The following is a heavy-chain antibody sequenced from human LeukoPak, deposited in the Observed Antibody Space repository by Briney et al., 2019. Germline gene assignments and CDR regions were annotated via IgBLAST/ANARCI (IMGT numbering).Heavy chain of an antibody. Sequence: SETLSLTCAVYGGSFSGYYWSWIRQPPGKGLEWIGEINHSGSTNYNPSLKSRVTISVDTSKNQFSLKLSSVTVADTAVYYCARYIPARPGFDYWGQGTLVTVSS. V-gene: IGHV4-34*01. CDR2: INHSGST. D-gene: IGHD6-6*01. J-gene: IGHJ4*02. CDR1: GGSFSGYY. CDR3: ARYIPARPGFDY.